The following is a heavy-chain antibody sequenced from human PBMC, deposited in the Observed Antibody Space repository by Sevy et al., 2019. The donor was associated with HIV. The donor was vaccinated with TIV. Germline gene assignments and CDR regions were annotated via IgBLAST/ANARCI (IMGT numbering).Heavy chain of an antibody. J-gene: IGHJ6*03. CDR2: IIPIFGTA. CDR1: GGTFSGYA. D-gene: IGHD6-13*01. V-gene: IGHV1-69*06. Sequence: ASVKVSCKASGGTFSGYAISWVRQAPGQGLEWMGGIIPIFGTANYAQTFQGRVTITADKSTSTAYMELSSLRSEDTAVYYCARDGIAAGSYYYMDVWGKGTTVTVSS. CDR3: ARDGIAAGSYYYMDV.